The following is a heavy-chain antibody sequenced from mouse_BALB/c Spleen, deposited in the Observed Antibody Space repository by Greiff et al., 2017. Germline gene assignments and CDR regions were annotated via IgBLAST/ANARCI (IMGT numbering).Heavy chain of an antibody. CDR2: IYPGDGDT. D-gene: IGHD5-1*01. CDR3: AREDLGGLYAMDY. V-gene: IGHV1-87*01. J-gene: IGHJ4*01. CDR1: GYTFTSYW. Sequence: VQLQQSGAELARPGASVKLSCNASGYTFTSYWMQWVKQRPGQGLEWIGAIYPGDGDTRYTQKFKGKATLTADKSSSTAYMQLSSLASEDSAVYYCAREDLGGLYAMDYWGQGTSVTVSS.